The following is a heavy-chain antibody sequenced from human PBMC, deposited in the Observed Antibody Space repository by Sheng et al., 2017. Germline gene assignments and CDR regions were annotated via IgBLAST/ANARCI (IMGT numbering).Heavy chain of an antibody. CDR2: INWNGGST. J-gene: IGHJ3*02. V-gene: IGHV3-20*04. D-gene: IGHD3-22*01. CDR1: GFTFDVYG. CDR3: ARGVAYYYDSSAYVNAFDI. Sequence: EVQLVESGGGVVRPGGSQRLSCAASGFTFDVYGMTWVRQAPGKGLEWVSGINWNGGSTGYADSVKGRFTISRDNAKNSLYLQMNSLRAEDTALYYCARGVAYYYDSSAYVNAFDIWGQGTMVTVSS.